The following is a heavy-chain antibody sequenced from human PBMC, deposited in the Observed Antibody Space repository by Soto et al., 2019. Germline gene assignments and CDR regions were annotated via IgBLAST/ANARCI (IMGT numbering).Heavy chain of an antibody. V-gene: IGHV3-64*01. J-gene: IGHJ6*03. CDR3: ARRARPDFYYMDV. CDR1: GFTLSGYA. CDR2: ISSNGVGT. Sequence: EVQLAESGGGLAQPGGSLRLSCAASGFTLSGYAMDWVRQAPGKGLEYVSGISSNGVGTYYANSVQGRFPISRDNSKNTVYLQMGSLRPEDMGVYYCARRARPDFYYMDVWGKGTTVTVS. D-gene: IGHD6-6*01.